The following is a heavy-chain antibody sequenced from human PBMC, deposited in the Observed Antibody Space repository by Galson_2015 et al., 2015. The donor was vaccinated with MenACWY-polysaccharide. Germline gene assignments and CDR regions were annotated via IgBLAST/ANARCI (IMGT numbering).Heavy chain of an antibody. CDR1: GFTCSSSP. Sequence: SLSPGCEAYGFTCSSSPRGWVRQAPGEGVEWAASITGSGGTTNFADTVMGRVTISRDSSKNPLYLQMNSLRVEDTAVYYCGKGWTTVTAGGQGTLVTVSS. CDR3: GKGWTTVTA. J-gene: IGHJ4*02. CDR2: ITGSGGTT. D-gene: IGHD4-17*01. V-gene: IGHV3-23*01.